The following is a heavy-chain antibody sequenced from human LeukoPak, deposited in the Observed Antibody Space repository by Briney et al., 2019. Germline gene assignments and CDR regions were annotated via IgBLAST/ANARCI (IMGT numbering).Heavy chain of an antibody. CDR2: IKKDGSEK. V-gene: IGHV3-7*03. Sequence: GGSLRLSCAASGFTFSSYWMSWVRQAPGKGLEWVANIKKDGSEKYYVDSVKGRFTISRDNAENSLYLQMNSLRDEDTAVYYCARDRYFYDSRGSGYYMDVWGKGTTVTISS. J-gene: IGHJ6*03. CDR3: ARDRYFYDSRGSGYYMDV. D-gene: IGHD3-22*01. CDR1: GFTFSSYW.